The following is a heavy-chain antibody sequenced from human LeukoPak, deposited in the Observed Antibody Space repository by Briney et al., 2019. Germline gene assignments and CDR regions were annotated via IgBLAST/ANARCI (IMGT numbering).Heavy chain of an antibody. J-gene: IGHJ4*02. Sequence: GGSLRLSCAASGFTVSSNYMSWVRQAPGKGLDWVSVIYSGGSTYYADSVKGRFTISRDNSKNTLYLQMNSLRAEDTAVYYCARVGGSSGYCPYYFDYWGQGTLVTVSS. D-gene: IGHD3-22*01. V-gene: IGHV3-53*01. CDR1: GFTVSSNY. CDR2: IYSGGST. CDR3: ARVGGSSGYCPYYFDY.